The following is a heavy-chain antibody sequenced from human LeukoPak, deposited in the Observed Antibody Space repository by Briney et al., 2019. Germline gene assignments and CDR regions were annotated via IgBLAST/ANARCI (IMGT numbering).Heavy chain of an antibody. V-gene: IGHV3-23*01. CDR2: ISGSGGST. CDR3: AKDHCSSTSCYTGFDY. Sequence: PGGSLRLSCAASGFIFSSAWMSWVRQAPGKGLEWVSAISGSGGSTYYADSVKGRFTISRDNSKNTLYLQMNSLRAEDTAVYYCAKDHCSSTSCYTGFDYWGQGTLVTVSS. CDR1: GFIFSSAW. D-gene: IGHD2-2*02. J-gene: IGHJ4*02.